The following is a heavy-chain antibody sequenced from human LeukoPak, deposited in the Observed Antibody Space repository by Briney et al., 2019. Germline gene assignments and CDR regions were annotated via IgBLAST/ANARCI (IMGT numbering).Heavy chain of an antibody. CDR3: ARDSETYCSGGSCYWSY. J-gene: IGHJ4*02. V-gene: IGHV1-46*01. CDR2: INPSGGST. Sequence: ASVKVSCKASGYTFTSYYMHWVRQAPGRGLEWMGIINPSGGSTSYAQKFQGRVTMTRDMSTSTVYMELSSLRSEDTAVYYCARDSETYCSGGSCYWSYWGQGTLVTVSS. D-gene: IGHD2-15*01. CDR1: GYTFTSYY.